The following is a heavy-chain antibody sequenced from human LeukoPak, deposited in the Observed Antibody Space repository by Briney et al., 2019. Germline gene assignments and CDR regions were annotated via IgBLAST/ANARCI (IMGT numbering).Heavy chain of an antibody. CDR2: IDPVSGGT. D-gene: IGHD1-1*01. J-gene: IGHJ4*02. CDR3: ARERSWNGPLDY. Sequence: ASVKVSCKTSGYNFIDYYIHWVRQAPGQGLEWVGRIDPVSGGTHYAQKFQVRVTMTRDTSISTVYMEMSGLKSDDTALYYCARERSWNGPLDYWGQGTPVTVSS. V-gene: IGHV1-2*02. CDR1: GYNFIDYY.